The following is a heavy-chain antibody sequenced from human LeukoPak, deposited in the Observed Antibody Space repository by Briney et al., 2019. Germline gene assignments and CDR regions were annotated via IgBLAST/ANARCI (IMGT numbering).Heavy chain of an antibody. D-gene: IGHD6-13*01. CDR2: ISGSGDST. V-gene: IGHV3-23*01. CDR3: AKTRPLDSSSWSHGDY. J-gene: IGHJ4*02. Sequence: EGSLRLSCAASGFNFANHAMSWVRQAPGKGLEWVSAISGSGDSTYYGDSVKGRFTISRDNSKNTLYLQMNSLRAEDTAVYYCAKTRPLDSSSWSHGDYWGQGTLVTVSS. CDR1: GFNFANHA.